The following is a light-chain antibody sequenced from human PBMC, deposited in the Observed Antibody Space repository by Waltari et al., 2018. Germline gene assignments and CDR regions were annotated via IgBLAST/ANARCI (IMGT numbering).Light chain of an antibody. CDR2: RDN. CDR1: SSNIGSNS. J-gene: IGLJ3*02. CDR3: AAWDDSLNGLV. Sequence: QSVLTQTLPASGTPGQTVTISCSGSSSNIGSNSVNWYHQLPGTAPKLLIYRDNQRPSGVPDRFSGSKSGTSASLAISGLQSDDEADYYCAAWDDSLNGLVFGGGTQLTVL. V-gene: IGLV1-44*01.